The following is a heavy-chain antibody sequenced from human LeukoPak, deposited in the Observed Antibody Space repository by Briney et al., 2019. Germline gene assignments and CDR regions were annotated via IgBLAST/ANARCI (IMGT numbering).Heavy chain of an antibody. V-gene: IGHV3-30-3*01. Sequence: GGSLRLSCAASGFTFSSYAMHWVRQAPGKGLEWVAVISYDGSNKYYADSVKGRFTISIDNSKNTLYLQMNSLRAEDTAVYYCARDGEMATIPCGDYWGQGTLVTVSS. CDR1: GFTFSSYA. CDR3: ARDGEMATIPCGDY. D-gene: IGHD5-24*01. CDR2: ISYDGSNK. J-gene: IGHJ4*02.